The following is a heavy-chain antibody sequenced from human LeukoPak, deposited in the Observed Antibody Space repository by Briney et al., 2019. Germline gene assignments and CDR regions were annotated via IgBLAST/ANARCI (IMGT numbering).Heavy chain of an antibody. D-gene: IGHD5-24*01. V-gene: IGHV3-53*01. CDR3: ARGAGYNYPYYFDY. CDR1: GFTVSSNY. J-gene: IGHJ4*02. Sequence: GGCLRLSCAASGFTVSSNYMNWVRQAPGKGLEWVSVIYGGGNIYYADSVKGRFTISRDNSKNTLYLQMNSLRAEDTAVYYCARGAGYNYPYYFDYWGQGTLVTVSS. CDR2: IYGGGNI.